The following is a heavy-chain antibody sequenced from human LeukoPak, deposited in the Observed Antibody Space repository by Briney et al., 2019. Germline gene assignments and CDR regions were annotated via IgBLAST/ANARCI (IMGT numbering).Heavy chain of an antibody. J-gene: IGHJ4*02. CDR2: IYSGGST. D-gene: IGHD4-17*01. V-gene: IGHV3-66*02. CDR3: ARGTTVTHSFDY. CDR1: GFTVSSNY. Sequence: GGSLRLSCAASGFTVSSNYMSWVRQAPGKGLEWVSVIYSGGSTYYADSVKGRFTISRDNSKNTLYLQTNSLRAEDTAVYYCARGTTVTHSFDYWGQGTLVTVSS.